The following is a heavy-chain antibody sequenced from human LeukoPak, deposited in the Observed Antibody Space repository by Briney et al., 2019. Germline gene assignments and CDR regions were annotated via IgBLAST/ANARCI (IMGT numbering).Heavy chain of an antibody. CDR3: AGSSGGNLDY. J-gene: IGHJ4*02. V-gene: IGHV4-39*01. Sequence: SETLSLTCTVSGGSISSSSYYWGWIRQPPGKGLEWIGSIYYSGSTYYNPSLKSRVTISVDTSKSQFSLKLSSVTAADTAVYYCAGSSGGNLDYWGQGTLVTVSS. CDR2: IYYSGST. CDR1: GGSISSSSYY. D-gene: IGHD4-23*01.